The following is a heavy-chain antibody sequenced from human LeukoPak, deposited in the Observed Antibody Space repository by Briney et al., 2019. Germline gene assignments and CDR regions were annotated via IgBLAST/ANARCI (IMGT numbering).Heavy chain of an antibody. CDR1: GGSISSGGYY. Sequence: SQTLSLTCTVSGGSISSGGYYWSWIRQHPGKGLEWIGYIYYSGSTYYNPSLKGRVTISVDTSKNQFSLKLSSVTAADTAVYYCARAELELGRHTNYYMDVWSKGTTVTVSS. D-gene: IGHD1-7*01. CDR2: IYYSGST. CDR3: ARAELELGRHTNYYMDV. J-gene: IGHJ6*03. V-gene: IGHV4-31*03.